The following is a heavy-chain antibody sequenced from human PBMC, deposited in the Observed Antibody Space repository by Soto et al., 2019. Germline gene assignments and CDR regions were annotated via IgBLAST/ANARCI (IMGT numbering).Heavy chain of an antibody. D-gene: IGHD3-10*01. CDR2: ISGSGGAT. V-gene: IGHV3-23*01. J-gene: IGHJ4*02. Sequence: PGGSLRLSCAASGFTFSSDAMSWVRQAPGKGLQWVSVISGSGGATHYADSVKGRFTISRDNSKNTLYLQMNSLRAEDTAVYYCGSSGSYYNVAYWGQGTLVTVSS. CDR3: GSSGSYYNVAY. CDR1: GFTFSSDA.